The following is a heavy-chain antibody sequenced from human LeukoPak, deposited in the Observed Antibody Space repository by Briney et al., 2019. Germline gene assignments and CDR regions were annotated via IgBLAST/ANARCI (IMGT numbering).Heavy chain of an antibody. CDR2: INWNGGST. V-gene: IGHV3-20*04. D-gene: IGHD2-21*01. CDR3: ARENCGGDCLGAFDN. J-gene: IGHJ3*02. Sequence: PEGSLRLSCAASGFTFDDYGMSWVRQAPGKGLEWVSGINWNGGSTGYADSVKGRFTISRDNAKNSLYLQMNSLRAEDTALYYCARENCGGDCLGAFDNWGQGTMVTVSS. CDR1: GFTFDDYG.